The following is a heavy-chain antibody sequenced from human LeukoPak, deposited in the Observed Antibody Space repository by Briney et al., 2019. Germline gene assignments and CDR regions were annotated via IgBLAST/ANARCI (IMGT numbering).Heavy chain of an antibody. CDR2: IIPILGIA. D-gene: IGHD6-19*01. V-gene: IGHV1-69*04. CDR3: ARDLGVAGPEAY. J-gene: IGHJ4*02. CDR1: GGTFISYA. Sequence: ASVKVSCKASGGTFISYAISWVRQAPGQGLEWMGRIIPILGIANYAQKFQGRVTITADKSTSTAYMELSSLRSEDTAVYYCARDLGVAGPEAYWGQGTLVTVSS.